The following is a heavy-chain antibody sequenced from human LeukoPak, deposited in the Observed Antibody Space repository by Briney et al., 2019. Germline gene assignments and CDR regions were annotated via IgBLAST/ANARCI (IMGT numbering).Heavy chain of an antibody. CDR2: IYYSGST. CDR3: AKVSDRDSSGYYWGFEY. CDR1: GGSISGYY. Sequence: SYTLSLNYNVSGGSISGYYWSWILQPPGKSLAFIWYIYYSGSTNYNPSLKSRVTISVDTSRNQFSLKLTSVTAADTAVYYCAKVSDRDSSGYYWGFEYWGQGTLVTVSS. V-gene: IGHV4-59*08. J-gene: IGHJ4*02. D-gene: IGHD3-22*01.